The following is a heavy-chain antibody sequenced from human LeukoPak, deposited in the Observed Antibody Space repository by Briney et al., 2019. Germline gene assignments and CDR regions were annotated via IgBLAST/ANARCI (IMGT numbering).Heavy chain of an antibody. V-gene: IGHV4-30-4*08. CDR1: GGSISSGSYY. Sequence: SETLSLTCTVSGGSISSGSYYWSWIRQPAGKGLEWIGYIYYSGSTYYNPSLKSRVTISVDTSKNQFSLKLSSVTAADTAVYYCARVLLRFLEGWFDPWGQGTLVTVSS. CDR2: IYYSGST. CDR3: ARVLLRFLEGWFDP. D-gene: IGHD3-3*01. J-gene: IGHJ5*02.